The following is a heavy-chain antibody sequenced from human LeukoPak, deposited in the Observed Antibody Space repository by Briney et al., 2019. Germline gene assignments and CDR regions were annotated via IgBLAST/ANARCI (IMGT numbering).Heavy chain of an antibody. V-gene: IGHV3-7*01. D-gene: IGHD2-2*01. Sequence: GGSLRLSCAASGFTFSSYWISWVRQAPGKGLEWVANIKQEGSEKYYVDSGKGRFTISRDNAKNSLYLQMNRVRAEDTAVYYCARADSCADRYYYYYYYMDVWGKGTTVTVSS. CDR2: IKQEGSEK. CDR1: GFTFSSYW. J-gene: IGHJ6*03. CDR3: ARADSCADRYYYYYYYMDV.